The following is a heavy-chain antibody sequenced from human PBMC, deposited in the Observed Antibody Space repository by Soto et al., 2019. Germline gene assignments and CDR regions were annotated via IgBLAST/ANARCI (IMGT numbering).Heavy chain of an antibody. D-gene: IGHD6-6*01. CDR2: ISAYNGNT. J-gene: IGHJ4*02. CDR1: GYTFTSYG. CDR3: ARGSRGSSSARFADY. Sequence: GASVKVSCKAPGYTFTSYGISWVRQAPGQGLEWMGWISAYNGNTNYAQKLQGRVTMTTDTSTSTAYMELRSLRSDDTAVYYCARGSRGSSSARFADYWGQGTLVTVSS. V-gene: IGHV1-18*04.